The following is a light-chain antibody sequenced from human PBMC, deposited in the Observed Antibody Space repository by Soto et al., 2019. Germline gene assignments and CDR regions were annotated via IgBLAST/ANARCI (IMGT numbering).Light chain of an antibody. CDR3: CSYTSANTFV. CDR2: EVS. V-gene: IGLV2-14*01. CDR1: SSDVGGYNY. Sequence: LTQPASVSGSPGQSITISCTGTSSDVGGYNYVSWYQHHPGKAPKFMIYEVSNRPSGVSNRFSGSKSGNTASLTISGLQAEDEADYYCCSYTSANTFVFGTGTKVTAL. J-gene: IGLJ1*01.